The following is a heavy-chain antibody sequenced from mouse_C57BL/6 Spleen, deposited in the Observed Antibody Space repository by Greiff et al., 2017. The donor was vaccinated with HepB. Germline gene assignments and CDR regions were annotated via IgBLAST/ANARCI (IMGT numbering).Heavy chain of an antibody. CDR2: ISSGSSTI. J-gene: IGHJ2*01. Sequence: EVKLMESGGGLVKPGGSLTLSCAASGFTFSDYGMHWVRQAPEKGLEWVAYISSGSSTIYYADTVKGRFTISRDNAKNTLFLQMTSLMSEDTAMYYFARPVYSNYFDYWGQGTTLTVSS. V-gene: IGHV5-17*01. CDR1: GFTFSDYG. CDR3: ARPVYSNYFDY. D-gene: IGHD2-5*01.